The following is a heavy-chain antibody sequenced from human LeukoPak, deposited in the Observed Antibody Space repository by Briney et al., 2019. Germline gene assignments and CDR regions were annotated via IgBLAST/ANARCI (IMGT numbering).Heavy chain of an antibody. CDR2: ICGGGGST. J-gene: IGHJ4*02. CDR3: AKFLPPHIVVANYYFDY. D-gene: IGHD2-21*01. V-gene: IGHV3-23*01. CDR1: GFTFSSYA. Sequence: PAGSLRLSCAASGFTFSSYAMSWVRQAPGKGLEWVSAICGGGGSTYYADSVKGRFTISRDNSKNTLYLQMNSLRAEDTAVYYCAKFLPPHIVVANYYFDYWGQGTLVTVSS.